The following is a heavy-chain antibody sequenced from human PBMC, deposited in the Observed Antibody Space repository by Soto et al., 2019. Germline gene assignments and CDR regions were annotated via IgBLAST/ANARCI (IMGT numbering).Heavy chain of an antibody. CDR1: GFTFSSYS. CDR3: ERDRAGYGMDV. J-gene: IGHJ6*02. Sequence: PGGSLRLSCAASGFTFSSYSMNWVRQAPGKGLEWVSSISSSSSYIYYADSVKGRFTISRDNDKNSLYLQMNSLRAEDTAVYYCERDRAGYGMDVWGQGTRVTVSS. CDR2: ISSSSSYI. D-gene: IGHD3-10*01. V-gene: IGHV3-21*01.